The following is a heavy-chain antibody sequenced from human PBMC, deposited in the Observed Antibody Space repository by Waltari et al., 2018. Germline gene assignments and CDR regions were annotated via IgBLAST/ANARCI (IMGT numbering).Heavy chain of an antibody. Sequence: EVQLVESGGGLVQPGGALRLSCAASGFTFSNYGMSWVRQAPGGGLEWLANIKEDGSATYSVDSVKGRFTISRDNAKNSLYVQMNNLRAEDTAVYYCAACIEVTGAYDFWGQGSLVTVSS. CDR2: IKEDGSAT. V-gene: IGHV3-7*01. J-gene: IGHJ4*02. D-gene: IGHD2-21*02. CDR1: GFTFSNYG. CDR3: AACIEVTGAYDF.